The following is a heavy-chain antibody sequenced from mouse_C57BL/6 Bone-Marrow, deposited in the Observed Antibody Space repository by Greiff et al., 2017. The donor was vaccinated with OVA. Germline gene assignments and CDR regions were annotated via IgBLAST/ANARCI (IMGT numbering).Heavy chain of an antibody. CDR3: TGPIITTVPFAY. Sequence: EVKLVESGGGLVQPGGSMKLSCVASGFTFSNYWMNWVRQSPEKGLEWVAQIRLKSDNYATHYAESVKGRFTISRDDSKSSVYLQMNNLRAEDTGIYYCTGPIITTVPFAYWGQGTLVTVSA. D-gene: IGHD1-1*01. CDR2: IRLKSDNYAT. V-gene: IGHV6-3*01. J-gene: IGHJ3*01. CDR1: GFTFSNYW.